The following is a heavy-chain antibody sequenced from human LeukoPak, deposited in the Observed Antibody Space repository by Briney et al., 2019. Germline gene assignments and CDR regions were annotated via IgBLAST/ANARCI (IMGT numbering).Heavy chain of an antibody. CDR1: GFTFSSYG. CDR3: ASGIAAANISPFDY. J-gene: IGHJ4*02. Sequence: GRSLRLSCAASGFTFSSYGMHWVRQAPGKGLEWVAVIWYDGSNKYYADSVKGRFTISRDNSKNTLYLQMNSLRAEDTAVYYCASGIAAANISPFDYWGQGTLVTVSS. V-gene: IGHV3-33*01. CDR2: IWYDGSNK. D-gene: IGHD6-13*01.